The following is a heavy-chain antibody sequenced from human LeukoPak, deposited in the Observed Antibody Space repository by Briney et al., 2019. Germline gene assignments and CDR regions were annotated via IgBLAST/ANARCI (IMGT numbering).Heavy chain of an antibody. D-gene: IGHD6-19*01. J-gene: IGHJ4*02. Sequence: SETLSLTCAVYGVTFSGYYWSWIPQPPGKGLKGMGEINHSGSTNDNPSLKSRITISVDTYKNQFSLRLSSVTAADTAVYYCARPVSGSSGWYYNDWGQGTLVTVSS. V-gene: IGHV4-34*01. CDR2: INHSGST. CDR1: GVTFSGYY. CDR3: ARPVSGSSGWYYND.